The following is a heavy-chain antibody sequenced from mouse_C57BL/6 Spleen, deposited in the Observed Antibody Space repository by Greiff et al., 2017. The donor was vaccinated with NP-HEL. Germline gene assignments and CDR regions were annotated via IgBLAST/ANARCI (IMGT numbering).Heavy chain of an antibody. CDR3: ATYGNSLYYFDY. V-gene: IGHV1-22*01. CDR2: INPNNGGT. CDR1: GYTFTDYN. D-gene: IGHD2-1*01. J-gene: IGHJ2*01. Sequence: EVKLLESGPELVKPGASVKMSCKASGYTFTDYNMHWVKQSHGKSLEWIGYINPNNGGTSYNQKFKGKATLTVNKSSSTAYMELRSLTSEDSAVYYCATYGNSLYYFDYWGQGTTLTVSS.